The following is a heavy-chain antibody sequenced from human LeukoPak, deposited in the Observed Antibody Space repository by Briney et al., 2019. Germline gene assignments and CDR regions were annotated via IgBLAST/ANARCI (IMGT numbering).Heavy chain of an antibody. CDR1: GYTFTSYA. D-gene: IGHD4-23*01. Sequence: SVKVSCKASGYTFTSYAMNWVRQVPGQGLEWMGRIIPILGIANYAQKFQGRVTITADKSTSTAYMELSSLRSEDTAVYYCARDYGGNSQWGQGTLVTVSS. CDR2: IIPILGIA. J-gene: IGHJ4*02. V-gene: IGHV1-69*04. CDR3: ARDYGGNSQ.